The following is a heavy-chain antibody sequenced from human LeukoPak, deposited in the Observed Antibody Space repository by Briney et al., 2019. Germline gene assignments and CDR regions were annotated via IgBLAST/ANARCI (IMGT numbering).Heavy chain of an antibody. CDR3: ARFLAGTRHFHFYYYMDV. J-gene: IGHJ6*03. CDR2: IYYSGST. CDR1: GGSISSYY. V-gene: IGHV4-59*08. Sequence: SETLSLTCTVSGGSISSYYWSWIRQPPGKGLEWIGYIYYSGSTNYNPSLKSRVTISVDTSKNQFSLKVISVTAADTAVYYCARFLAGTRHFHFYYYMDVWGKGTTVTISS. D-gene: IGHD3-9*01.